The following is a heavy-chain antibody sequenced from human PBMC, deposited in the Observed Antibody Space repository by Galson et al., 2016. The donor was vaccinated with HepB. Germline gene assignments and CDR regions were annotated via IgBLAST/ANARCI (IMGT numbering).Heavy chain of an antibody. V-gene: IGHV4-59*08. J-gene: IGHJ3*01. CDR3: ARQRREYYDFWSGYSFDP. D-gene: IGHD3-3*01. CDR2: IYYSGST. CDR1: GGSISSYY. Sequence: SETLSLTCTVSGGSISSYYWSWIRQPPGKGLEWIGYIYYSGSTNYNPSLKSRVTISVDTSKNQFSLKLSSVTAADTAVYYCARQRREYYDFWSGYSFDPWGQGSMVIVAS.